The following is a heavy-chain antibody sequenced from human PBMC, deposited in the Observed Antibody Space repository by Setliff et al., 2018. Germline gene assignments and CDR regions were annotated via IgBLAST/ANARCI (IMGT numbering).Heavy chain of an antibody. CDR1: GGSISSGDYY. V-gene: IGHV4-30-4*08. Sequence: LSLTCTVSGGSISSGDYYWSWIRQPPGKGLEWIGYIYYSGSTYYNPSLKSRVTISVDTSKNQFSLKLSSVTVADTAVYYCAREVSGSYYGSFDYWGQGTLVTVSS. D-gene: IGHD1-26*01. J-gene: IGHJ4*02. CDR2: IYYSGST. CDR3: AREVSGSYYGSFDY.